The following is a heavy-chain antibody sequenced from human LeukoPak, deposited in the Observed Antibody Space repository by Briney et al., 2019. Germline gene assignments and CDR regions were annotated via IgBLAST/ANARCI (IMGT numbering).Heavy chain of an antibody. J-gene: IGHJ6*04. CDR3: ARFFGYCGGDCYGDV. CDR1: GYSFTSYW. CDR2: IYPGDSDT. V-gene: IGHV5-51*01. Sequence: GESLKISCKGSGYSFTSYWIGWVRQMPGKGLEWMGIIYPGDSDTRYSPSFEGQVNISADKSVSTAYLQWSSLKASDTAMYYCARFFGYCGGDCYGDVWGKGTTVTVSS. D-gene: IGHD2-21*02.